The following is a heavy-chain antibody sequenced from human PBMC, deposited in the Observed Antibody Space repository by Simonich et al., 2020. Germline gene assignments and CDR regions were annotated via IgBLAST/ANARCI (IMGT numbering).Heavy chain of an antibody. Sequence: QVQLQQWGAGLLKPSETLSLTCAVYGGSFSGYYWSWIRQPPGKGLEWIGEINPSGSTNYNPSLKSRVTISVDTSKNQFSLKLSSVTAADTAVYYCARGLRVAAAGTAFQHWGQGTLVTVSS. D-gene: IGHD6-13*01. J-gene: IGHJ1*01. CDR2: INPSGST. CDR3: ARGLRVAAAGTAFQH. V-gene: IGHV4-34*01. CDR1: GGSFSGYY.